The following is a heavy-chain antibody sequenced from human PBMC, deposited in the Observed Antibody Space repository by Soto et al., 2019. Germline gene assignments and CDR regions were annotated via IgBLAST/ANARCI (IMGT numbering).Heavy chain of an antibody. CDR3: AREGQAPYYYYGMDV. J-gene: IGHJ6*02. V-gene: IGHV1-69*05. CDR1: GGTVSSYA. CDR2: IIPIFGTA. Sequence: SVKVSCTACGGTVSSYAISWARQAPGQGLEWMGGIIPIFGTANYAEKFQGRVTMTTDTSTSTAHMELRSLRSDDTAVYYCAREGQAPYYYYGMDVWGQGTAVTVSS.